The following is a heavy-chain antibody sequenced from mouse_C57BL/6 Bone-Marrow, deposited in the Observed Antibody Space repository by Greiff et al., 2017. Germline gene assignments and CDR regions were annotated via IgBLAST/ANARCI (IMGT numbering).Heavy chain of an antibody. J-gene: IGHJ3*01. CDR3: ARSPAYYSNSGFAY. V-gene: IGHV1-81*01. CDR2: IYPRSGNT. Sequence: QVQLQQSGAELARPGASVKLSCKASGYTFTSYGISWVKQRTGQGLEWIGEIYPRSGNTYYNEKFKGKATLTADKSSSTAYMELRSLTSEDSAVDYCARSPAYYSNSGFAYWGQGTLVTVAA. D-gene: IGHD2-5*01. CDR1: GYTFTSYG.